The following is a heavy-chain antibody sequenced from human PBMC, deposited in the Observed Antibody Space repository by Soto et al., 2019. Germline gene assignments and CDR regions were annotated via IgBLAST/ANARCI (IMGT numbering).Heavy chain of an antibody. D-gene: IGHD2-15*01. CDR3: ATDIVVVVAASRSVDY. J-gene: IGHJ4*02. V-gene: IGHV3-23*01. CDR2: ISGRGGNT. CDR1: GFTFSSYA. Sequence: GGSLRLSCAASGFTFSSYAMSWVRQAPGKGLEWVSAISGRGGNTYYADSVRGRFTISRDNSKNTLYLQMNSLRAEDTAVYYCATDIVVVVAASRSVDYWGQGTLVTVSS.